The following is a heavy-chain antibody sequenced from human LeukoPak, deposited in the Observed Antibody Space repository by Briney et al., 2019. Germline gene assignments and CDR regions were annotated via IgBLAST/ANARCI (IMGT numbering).Heavy chain of an antibody. CDR1: GGSISSGSYY. J-gene: IGHJ4*02. Sequence: PSQTLSLTCAVSGGSISSGSYYWSWIRQPPGKGLEWIGYIYYSGSTNYNPSLKSRVTISVDTSKNQFSLKLSSVTAADTAVYYCARDEGLAAAGTAGLGYWGQGTLVTVSS. CDR3: ARDEGLAAAGTAGLGY. V-gene: IGHV4-61*01. CDR2: IYYSGST. D-gene: IGHD6-13*01.